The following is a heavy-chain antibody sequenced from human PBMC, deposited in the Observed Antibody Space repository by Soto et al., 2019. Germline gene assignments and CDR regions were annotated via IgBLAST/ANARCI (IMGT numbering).Heavy chain of an antibody. Sequence: QVQLVQSGAEVKKPGSSVKVSCKASGGTFSSDTISWVRQVPGQGLEWLGRSLPILGIANYAQKFQGRVTITEDKTTCKAYVELSSLRSEDTSVYSCARAELGARVRGMADYWGQGTLVTVSS. CDR1: GGTFSSDT. J-gene: IGHJ4*02. CDR3: ARAELGARVRGMADY. D-gene: IGHD3-10*01. V-gene: IGHV1-69*02. CDR2: SLPILGIA.